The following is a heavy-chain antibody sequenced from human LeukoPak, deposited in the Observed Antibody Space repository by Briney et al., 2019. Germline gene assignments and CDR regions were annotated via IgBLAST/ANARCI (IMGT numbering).Heavy chain of an antibody. J-gene: IGHJ4*02. CDR2: IKEDGSET. D-gene: IGHD3-10*02. CDR3: ARDPYVSNFDY. Sequence: LSGGSLRLSCAASGFTFSNYWMSWVRQAPGKGPEWMGNIKEDGSETYYVDSVKGRFTISRDNAQNSLYLHMHSLRVEDTAVYYCARDPYVSNFDYWAREPWSPSPQ. CDR1: GFTFSNYW. V-gene: IGHV3-7*03.